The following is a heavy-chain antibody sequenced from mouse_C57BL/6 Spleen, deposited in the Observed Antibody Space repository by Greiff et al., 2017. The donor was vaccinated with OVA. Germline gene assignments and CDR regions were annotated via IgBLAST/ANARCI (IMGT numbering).Heavy chain of an antibody. CDR3: TRSHPYYYGSSSCAY. V-gene: IGHV1-15*01. D-gene: IGHD1-1*01. Sequence: QVQLQQSGAELVRPGASVTLSCTASGYTFTDYEMHWVKQTPVHGLEWIGSIDPETGGTAYNQKFKGKAILTAAKSSSTAYMKIRSLTSEDSAVYYCTRSHPYYYGSSSCAYWGQGTLVTVSA. CDR1: GYTFTDYE. CDR2: IDPETGGT. J-gene: IGHJ3*01.